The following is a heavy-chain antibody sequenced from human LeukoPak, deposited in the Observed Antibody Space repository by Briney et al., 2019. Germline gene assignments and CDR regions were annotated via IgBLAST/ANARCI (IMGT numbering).Heavy chain of an antibody. CDR3: ARAGCGGSCSDY. CDR2: IYSGGST. J-gene: IGHJ4*02. CDR1: GFTFSYFW. V-gene: IGHV3-66*01. Sequence: PGGSLRLSCATSGFTFSYFWMSWVRQAPGKGLEWVSVIYSGGSTYYADSVKGRFTISRDNSKNTLYLQMNSLRAEDTAVYYCARAGCGGSCSDYWGQGTLVTVSS. D-gene: IGHD2-15*01.